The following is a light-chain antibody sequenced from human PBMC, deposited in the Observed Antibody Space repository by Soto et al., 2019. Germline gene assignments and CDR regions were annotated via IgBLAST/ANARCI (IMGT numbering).Light chain of an antibody. V-gene: IGKV3-15*01. J-gene: IGKJ5*01. CDR3: QQYKSWHPIR. CDR2: DTS. CDR1: QSVSIK. Sequence: APVSCRSSQSVSIKLAWYQQKPGQAPRLLIYDTSTRATGVQDRFSGTGSGTEFTLTISSLKSEDYAIYYCQQYKSWHPIRFGQGKRLEIK.